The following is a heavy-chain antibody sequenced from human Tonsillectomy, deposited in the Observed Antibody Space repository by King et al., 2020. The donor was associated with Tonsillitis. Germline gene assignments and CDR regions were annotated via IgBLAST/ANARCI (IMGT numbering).Heavy chain of an antibody. CDR1: GFIFRTYT. V-gene: IGHV3-30*04. CDR2: ISFDGSNK. J-gene: IGHJ6*02. CDR3: ARDLITVPGHVSYSAFDV. D-gene: IGHD6-19*01. Sequence: VQLVESGGGVVQPGRSLRLSCAASGFIFRTYTMNWVRQAPGKGLEWVALISFDGSNKFYADSVKGRFTISRDNSANRQLLQMNSLRVEDTAVYYCARDLITVPGHVSYSAFDVWGQGTTVTVSS.